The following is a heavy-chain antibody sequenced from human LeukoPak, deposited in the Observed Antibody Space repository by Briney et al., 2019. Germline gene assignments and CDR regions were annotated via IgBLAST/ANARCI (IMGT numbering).Heavy chain of an antibody. J-gene: IGHJ4*02. V-gene: IGHV3-49*04. D-gene: IGHD6-13*01. CDR2: IRSKAYGGTT. CDR3: RAAGTFFDY. Sequence: GGSLRLSCAASGFTFSSYAMSWVRQAPGKGLEWVGFIRSKAYGGTTEYAASVKGRFTISRDDSKSIAYLQMNSLKTEDTAVYYCRAAGTFFDYWGQGTLVTVSS. CDR1: GFTFSSYA.